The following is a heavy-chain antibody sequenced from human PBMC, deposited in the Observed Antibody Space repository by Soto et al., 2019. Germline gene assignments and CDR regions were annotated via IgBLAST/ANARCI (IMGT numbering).Heavy chain of an antibody. Sequence: GGSLRLSCAASGFTFSSYSMNWVRQAPGKGLEWVSSISSSSSYIYYADSVKGRFTISRDNAKNSLYLQMNSLRAEDTAVYYCVGRDRRSSGSYPVFYYYYGMDVWGQGTTVTVSS. D-gene: IGHD3-10*01. V-gene: IGHV3-21*01. J-gene: IGHJ6*02. CDR1: GFTFSSYS. CDR3: VGRDRRSSGSYPVFYYYYGMDV. CDR2: ISSSSSYI.